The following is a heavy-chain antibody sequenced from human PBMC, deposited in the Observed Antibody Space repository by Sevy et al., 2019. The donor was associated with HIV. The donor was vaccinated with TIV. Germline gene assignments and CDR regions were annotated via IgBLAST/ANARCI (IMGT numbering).Heavy chain of an antibody. CDR3: AKSPGADGTWIQLWLFDY. Sequence: GGALRLSCAASGFTFSSYAMSWVRQAPGKGLEWVSAISGSGGSTYYADSVKGRFTISRDNSKNRLYLQMNSLRAEDTAVYYRAKSPGADGTWIQLWLFDYWRQGTLVTVSS. J-gene: IGHJ4*02. V-gene: IGHV3-23*01. CDR2: ISGSGGST. CDR1: GFTFSSYA. D-gene: IGHD5-18*01.